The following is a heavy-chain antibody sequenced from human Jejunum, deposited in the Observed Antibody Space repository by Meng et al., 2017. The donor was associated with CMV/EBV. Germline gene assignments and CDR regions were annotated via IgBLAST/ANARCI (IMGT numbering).Heavy chain of an antibody. Sequence: TVSGGSSSSGDYYWSWIRQPPGKGLEWIGYIYYSGSTYYNPSLKSRVTISVDTSKNQFSLKLSSVTAADTAVYYCARAQWLLGYWFDPWGQGTLVTVSS. CDR1: GGSSSSGDYY. J-gene: IGHJ5*02. CDR3: ARAQWLLGYWFDP. V-gene: IGHV4-30-4*08. CDR2: IYYSGST. D-gene: IGHD3-22*01.